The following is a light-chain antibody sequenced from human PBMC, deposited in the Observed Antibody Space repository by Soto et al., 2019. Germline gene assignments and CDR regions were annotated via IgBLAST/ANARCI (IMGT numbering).Light chain of an antibody. CDR1: TSNIGSNT. Sequence: QSVLTQPPSASGTHGQGVPLSCSGITSNIGSNTVNWYQQLPGTAPKLLIYNNNQRPSGVPDRFSGSKSGTSASLAIGGLQSEDEADYYCAAWDDSLNGYVFGTGTKVTVL. CDR2: NNN. CDR3: AAWDDSLNGYV. V-gene: IGLV1-44*01. J-gene: IGLJ1*01.